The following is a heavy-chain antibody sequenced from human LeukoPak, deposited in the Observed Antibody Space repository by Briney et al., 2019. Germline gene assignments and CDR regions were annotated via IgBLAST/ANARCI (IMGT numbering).Heavy chain of an antibody. D-gene: IGHD3-22*01. Sequence: GGSLRLSCTVSGLTLSNYGMSWVRQAPGKGLEWVAGISDSGGNTNYADSVKGRFTISRDNPKNTLYLQTNSLRAEDTAVYFCAKRGVVIRVILVGFHKEAYYFDSWGQGALVTVSS. CDR1: GLTLSNYG. CDR2: ISDSGGNT. J-gene: IGHJ4*02. CDR3: AKRGVVIRVILVGFHKEAYYFDS. V-gene: IGHV3-23*01.